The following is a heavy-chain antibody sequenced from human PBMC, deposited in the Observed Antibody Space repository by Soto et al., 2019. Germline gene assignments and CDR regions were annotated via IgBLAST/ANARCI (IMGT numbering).Heavy chain of an antibody. J-gene: IGHJ4*02. CDR3: VREGHYYFDY. CDR2: ISKSGGTT. V-gene: IGHV3-48*03. Sequence: GGSLRLSCAASGSTFSAYEMHWFRQAPGQGLEWVSYISKSGGTTYYADSVKGRFTISRDDAKNSVYLQMSSLRPEDMAVYKCVREGHYYFDYWGQGALVTVSS. CDR1: GSTFSAYE.